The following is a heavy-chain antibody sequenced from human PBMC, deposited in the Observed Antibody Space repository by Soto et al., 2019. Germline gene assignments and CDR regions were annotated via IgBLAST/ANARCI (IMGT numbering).Heavy chain of an antibody. Sequence: SETLSLTWAVYGGSFSGYYWSWIRQPPGKGLEWIGEINHSGSTNYNPSLKSRVTISVDTSKNQFSLKLSSVTAADTAVYYCARWYGDYIDYWGPGTLVTAS. D-gene: IGHD4-17*01. J-gene: IGHJ4*02. CDR3: ARWYGDYIDY. CDR1: GGSFSGYY. V-gene: IGHV4-34*01. CDR2: INHSGST.